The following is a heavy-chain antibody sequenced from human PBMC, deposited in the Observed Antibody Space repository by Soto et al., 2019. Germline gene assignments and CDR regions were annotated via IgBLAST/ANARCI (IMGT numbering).Heavy chain of an antibody. CDR1: GDSVSSNSAA. CDR3: ARERGDSSSWYFDY. Sequence: SQTLSLSCAISGDSVSSNSAAWNWVRQSPSRGLEWLGRTYYRSKWNNDYAVSVKRRITINPDTSKNQFSLQLNSVTPEDTAVYYCARERGDSSSWYFDYWGQGTLVIVSS. V-gene: IGHV6-1*01. J-gene: IGHJ4*02. D-gene: IGHD6-13*01. CDR2: TYYRSKWNN.